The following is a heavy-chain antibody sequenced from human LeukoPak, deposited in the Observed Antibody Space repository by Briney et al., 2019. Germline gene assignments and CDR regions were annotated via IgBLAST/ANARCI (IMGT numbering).Heavy chain of an antibody. Sequence: GGSLTLSCTASGFTFSSYAISWVREAPARGREGVLSLRGKGFTFYADSVKGRFHLSRDDSRNTVYLQLNNLRVGDTAVYYCAKASWVSNVDAVLWGRGTVVTVSS. CDR1: GFTFSSYA. CDR2: LRGKGFT. V-gene: IGHV3-23*01. D-gene: IGHD1-1*01. J-gene: IGHJ4*02. CDR3: AKASWVSNVDAVL.